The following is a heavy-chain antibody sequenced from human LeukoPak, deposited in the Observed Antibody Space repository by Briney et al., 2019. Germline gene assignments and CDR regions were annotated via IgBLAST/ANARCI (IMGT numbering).Heavy chain of an antibody. CDR2: ISGSGDRT. CDR3: AKGGYDYVEIGYFDS. V-gene: IGHV3-23*01. D-gene: IGHD5-12*01. Sequence: GGSLRLSCTASGFSFTTNAVTWVRQAPGKGPEWVSAISGSGDRTYYADSVKGRFTISRDNSKNTLYLQMNSLRAEDSGLYYCAKGGYDYVEIGYFDSWGQGTLVTVSS. J-gene: IGHJ4*02. CDR1: GFSFTTNA.